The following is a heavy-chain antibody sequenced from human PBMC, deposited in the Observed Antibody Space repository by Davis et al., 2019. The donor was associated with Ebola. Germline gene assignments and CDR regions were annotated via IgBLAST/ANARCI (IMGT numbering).Heavy chain of an antibody. CDR2: IWYDGSNK. CDR3: ARDLVVAVAGAMTYYYYGMDV. V-gene: IGHV3-33*01. Sequence: PGESLKISCAASGFTFSSYGMHWVRQAPGKGLEWVAVIWYDGSNKYYADSVKGRFTISRDNSKNTLYLQMNSLRAEDTAVYYCARDLVVAVAGAMTYYYYGMDVWGQGTTVTVSS. D-gene: IGHD6-19*01. CDR1: GFTFSSYG. J-gene: IGHJ6*02.